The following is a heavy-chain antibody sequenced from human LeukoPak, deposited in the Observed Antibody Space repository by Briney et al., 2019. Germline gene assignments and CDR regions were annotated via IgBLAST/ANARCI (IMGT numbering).Heavy chain of an antibody. CDR1: GYSFTSYW. CDR3: ARCETVSNDADYFQH. D-gene: IGHD1-1*01. CDR2: IYPGDSDT. Sequence: GESLKISCKGSGYSFTSYWIGWVRQMPGKGLEWMGIIYPGDSDTRYSPSFQGQVTISADKSISTAYLQWSSLKASDTAMYYCARCETVSNDADYFQHWGQGTLVTVSS. J-gene: IGHJ1*01. V-gene: IGHV5-51*01.